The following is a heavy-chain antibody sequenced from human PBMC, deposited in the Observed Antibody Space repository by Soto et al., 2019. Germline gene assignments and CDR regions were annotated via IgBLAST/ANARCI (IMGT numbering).Heavy chain of an antibody. J-gene: IGHJ6*02. CDR1: GYTFTSYG. CDR2: ISAYNGNT. Sequence: ASVNVSFKASGYTFTSYGISWVRQAPGQGLEWMGWISAYNGNTNYAQKLQGRVTMTTDTSTSTAYMELRSLRSDDTAVYYCARYQGEDIVVVPAAIVYGMDVCGQGTTVTVSS. V-gene: IGHV1-18*04. D-gene: IGHD2-2*01. CDR3: ARYQGEDIVVVPAAIVYGMDV.